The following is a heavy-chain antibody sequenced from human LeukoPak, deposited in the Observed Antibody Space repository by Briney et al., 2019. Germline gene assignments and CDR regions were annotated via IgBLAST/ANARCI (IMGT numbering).Heavy chain of an antibody. CDR2: IYYSGST. V-gene: IGHV4-31*03. D-gene: IGHD2-15*01. J-gene: IGHJ3*02. Sequence: SEPLSLTCTVSVGSISSCGYHCSWICQHPGKGLVWNWYIYYSGSTYYHPSLPSRVTLSVDTSNNQFSLKLSSVTAADTAVYYCARGVSQGTPLTPDAFDIWGQGTMVTVSS. CDR3: ARGVSQGTPLTPDAFDI. CDR1: VGSISSCGYH.